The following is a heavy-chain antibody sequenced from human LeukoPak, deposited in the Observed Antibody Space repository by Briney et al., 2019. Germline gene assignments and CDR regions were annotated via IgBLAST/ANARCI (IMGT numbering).Heavy chain of an antibody. CDR1: GYSFTSYW. V-gene: IGHV5-51*01. J-gene: IGHJ6*03. Sequence: GESLKISCKGSGYSFTSYWIGWVRQTPGNGLEWMGIIYPGDSDTRYSPSFQGQVTISADKSISTAYLQWSSLKASDTAMYYCARRDRHYYYYMDVWGKGTTVTVSS. CDR2: IYPGDSDT. CDR3: ARRDRHYYYYMDV.